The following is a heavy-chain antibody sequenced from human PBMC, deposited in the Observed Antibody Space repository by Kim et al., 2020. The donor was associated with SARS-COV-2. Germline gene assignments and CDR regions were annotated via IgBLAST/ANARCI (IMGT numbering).Heavy chain of an antibody. D-gene: IGHD5-12*01. Sequence: SETLSLTCTVSGGSISSSSYYWGWIRQPPGKGLEWIGSIYYSGSTYYNPSLKSRVTISVDTSKNQFSLKLSSVTAADTAVYYCARRRWLQLGWYFDLWGRGTLVTVSS. CDR2: IYYSGST. CDR3: ARRRWLQLGWYFDL. CDR1: GGSISSSSYY. J-gene: IGHJ2*01. V-gene: IGHV4-39*01.